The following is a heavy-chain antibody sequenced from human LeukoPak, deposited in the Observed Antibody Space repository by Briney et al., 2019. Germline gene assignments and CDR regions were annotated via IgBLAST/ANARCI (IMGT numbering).Heavy chain of an antibody. V-gene: IGHV3-11*06. CDR1: GLTFSDYY. D-gene: IGHD2-2*01. Sequence: GGSLRLSCAASGLTFSDYYMSWIRQAPGKGLEWVSYISSSSSYTNYADSVKGRFTISRDNAKNSLYLQMNSLRAEDTAVYYCARDPIVVVPAATGHYYYYYGMDVWGKGTTVTVSS. CDR3: ARDPIVVVPAATGHYYYYYGMDV. J-gene: IGHJ6*04. CDR2: ISSSSSYT.